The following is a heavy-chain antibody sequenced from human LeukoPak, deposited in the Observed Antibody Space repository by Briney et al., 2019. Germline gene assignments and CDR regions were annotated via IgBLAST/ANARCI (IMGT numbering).Heavy chain of an antibody. Sequence: GRSLRLSCAASGFTFSSYGMHWVRQAPGKGLEWVAVISYDGSNKYYADSVKGRFTISRDNAKNSLYLQMNSLRAEDTAVYYCASRTGYYPLWGQGTLVTVSS. V-gene: IGHV3-30*03. D-gene: IGHD3/OR15-3a*01. CDR1: GFTFSSYG. CDR2: ISYDGSNK. CDR3: ASRTGYYPL. J-gene: IGHJ4*02.